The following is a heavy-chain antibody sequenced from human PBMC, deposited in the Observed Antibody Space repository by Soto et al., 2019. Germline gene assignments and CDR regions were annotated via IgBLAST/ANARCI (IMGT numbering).Heavy chain of an antibody. CDR2: IYSGGST. V-gene: IGHV3-66*01. D-gene: IGHD6-13*01. Sequence: EVQLVESGGGLVQPGGSLRLSCAASGFTVSSNYMSWVRQAPGKGLEWVSVIYSGGSTYYADSVKGRFTISRDNSKNTLYLQMNSLRAEDTAVYYCARRKGRAAAGTVGHWFDPWGQGTLVTVSS. CDR1: GFTVSSNY. J-gene: IGHJ5*02. CDR3: ARRKGRAAAGTVGHWFDP.